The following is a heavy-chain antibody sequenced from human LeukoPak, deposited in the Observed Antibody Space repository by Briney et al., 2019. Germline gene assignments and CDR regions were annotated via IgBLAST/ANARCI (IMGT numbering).Heavy chain of an antibody. CDR3: AKDRRYTSSWSYDE. V-gene: IGHV1-2*02. CDR2: INPNSGGT. D-gene: IGHD6-13*01. Sequence: ASVTVSCKASGYTFTGYYMHWVRQAPGQGLEWMGWINPNSGGTNYAQKFRGRVTMTRDTSISTAYMELSRLRSDDTAVYYCAKDRRYTSSWSYDEWGQGTLVTVSS. CDR1: GYTFTGYY. J-gene: IGHJ4*02.